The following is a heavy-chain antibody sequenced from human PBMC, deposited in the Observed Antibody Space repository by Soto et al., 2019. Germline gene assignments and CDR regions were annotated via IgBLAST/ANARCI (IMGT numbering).Heavy chain of an antibody. D-gene: IGHD5-12*01. CDR1: GFTFGNFA. J-gene: IGHJ3*01. Sequence: EVQLWESGGDSVQAGRSLRLSCAASGFTFGNFAMSWVRQAPGKGLEWVSTITHTSENIDYSDSVKGRFTISRHNSKNTLYLQMNSLRAEDTAVYYCTKGRRLLWLKDFFDDWGQGTVVIVSS. CDR2: ITHTSENI. V-gene: IGHV3-23*01. CDR3: TKGRRLLWLKDFFDD.